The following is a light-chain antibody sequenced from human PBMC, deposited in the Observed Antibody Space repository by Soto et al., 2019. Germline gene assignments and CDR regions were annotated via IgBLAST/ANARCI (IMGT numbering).Light chain of an antibody. CDR1: SSDVGGYSL. CDR3: SSYTSSSTYV. Sequence: QSVLTQPASVSGSPGQSITVSCTGTSSDVGGYSLVSWYHQNPGNAPKLVIYEVSNRPSGVSNRFSGSKSGNTASLTISGLQAEDEADYYCSSYTSSSTYVFGTGTKLTVL. J-gene: IGLJ1*01. V-gene: IGLV2-14*02. CDR2: EVS.